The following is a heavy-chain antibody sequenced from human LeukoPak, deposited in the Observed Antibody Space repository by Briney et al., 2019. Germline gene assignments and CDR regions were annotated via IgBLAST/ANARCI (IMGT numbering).Heavy chain of an antibody. V-gene: IGHV4/OR15-8*01. D-gene: IGHD6-19*01. J-gene: IGHJ5*02. Sequence: SETLSLTCSVSGGSMSDSITWGWVRQPPGKGLEWLANIHDDGRTAPNPSLRSRLTISQDRSKNQFSLKVSSVTAADTAFYYCAKVLTGAGLDLWGQGILVTVSS. CDR1: GGSMSDSIT. CDR2: IHDDGRT. CDR3: AKVLTGAGLDL.